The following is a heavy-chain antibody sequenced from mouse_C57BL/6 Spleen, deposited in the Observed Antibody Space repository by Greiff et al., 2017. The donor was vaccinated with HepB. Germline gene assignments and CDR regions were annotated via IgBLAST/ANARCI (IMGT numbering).Heavy chain of an antibody. Sequence: VQLQQSGPVLVKPGASVKMSCKASGYTFTDYYMNWVKQSHGKSLEWIGVINPYNGGTSYNQKFKGKATLTVDKSSSTAYMELNSLTSEDSAVYYCVPIYYDYDGGFAYWGQGTLVTVSA. CDR2: INPYNGGT. J-gene: IGHJ3*01. CDR3: VPIYYDYDGGFAY. D-gene: IGHD2-4*01. V-gene: IGHV1-19*01. CDR1: GYTFTDYY.